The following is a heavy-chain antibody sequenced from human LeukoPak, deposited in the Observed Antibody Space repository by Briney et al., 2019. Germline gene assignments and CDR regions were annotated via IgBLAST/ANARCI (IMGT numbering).Heavy chain of an antibody. CDR3: TRDLTIFGVVKNSDV. D-gene: IGHD3-3*01. CDR2: IRSKANSYAT. V-gene: IGHV3-73*01. CDR1: GFTFSGSA. J-gene: IGHJ6*04. Sequence: VGSLRLSCAASGFTFSGSAMHWVRQASGKGVEWVGRIRSKANSYATAYAASVKGRFTISRDDSKNTAYLQMNSLKTEDTAVYYCTRDLTIFGVVKNSDVWGKGTTVTVSS.